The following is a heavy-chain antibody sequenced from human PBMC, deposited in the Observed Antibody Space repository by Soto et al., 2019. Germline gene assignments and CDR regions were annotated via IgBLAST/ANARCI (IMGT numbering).Heavy chain of an antibody. CDR2: ISSSGTYT. CDR3: ARKKGDTFDI. CDR1: GFTFSSYT. Sequence: EVQLVESGGGLVKPGGSLRLSCAASGFTFSSYTMNWVRQAPGKGLEWVSFISSSGTYTYYADSLKGRFTISRDNAKDSLYLPMNSLRAEDTAVYYCARKKGDTFDIWGQGTMVTVSS. V-gene: IGHV3-21*01. J-gene: IGHJ3*02.